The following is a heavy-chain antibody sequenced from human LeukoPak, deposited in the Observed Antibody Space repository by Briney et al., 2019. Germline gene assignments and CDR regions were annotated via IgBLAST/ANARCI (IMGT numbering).Heavy chain of an antibody. V-gene: IGHV7-4-1*02. Sequence: ASVTVSFKGSGYTFTNNTMNWVRHAPGQGLEWMGWINTNTGDQMYAQGFTGRVVFSLATSVSTAYLKISSLKAGDTAVYYCARVVRGSSGYRYYFDHWGLGPLVTVSS. CDR3: ARVVRGSSGYRYYFDH. CDR1: GYTFTNNT. J-gene: IGHJ4*02. CDR2: INTNTGDQ. D-gene: IGHD3-22*01.